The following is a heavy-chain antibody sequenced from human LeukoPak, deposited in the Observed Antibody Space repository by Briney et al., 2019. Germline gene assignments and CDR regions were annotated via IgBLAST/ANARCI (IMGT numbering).Heavy chain of an antibody. CDR1: GGSFSGYY. V-gene: IGHV4-34*01. CDR2: INHSGST. J-gene: IGHJ4*02. Sequence: SSETLSLTCAVYGGSFSGYYWSWIRQPPGKGLEWIGEINHSGSTNYNPSLKSRVTISVDTSKNQFSLKLSSVTAADTAVYYCARAWDYWGQGTLVTVSS. CDR3: ARAWDY.